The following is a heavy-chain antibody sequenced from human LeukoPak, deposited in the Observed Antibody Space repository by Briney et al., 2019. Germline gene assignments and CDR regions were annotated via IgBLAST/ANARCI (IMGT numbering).Heavy chain of an antibody. D-gene: IGHD2-2*01. J-gene: IGHJ5*02. CDR2: IYYSGST. CDR3: ARGIETCQLLWFDP. V-gene: IGHV4-31*03. CDR1: GGSISSGGYY. Sequence: SETLSLTCTVSGGSISSGGYYWSWIRQHPGKGLEWIGYIYYSGSTYYNPSLKSRVTISVDTSKNQFSLKLSSVTAADTAVYYCARGIETCQLLWFDPWGQGTLVTVSS.